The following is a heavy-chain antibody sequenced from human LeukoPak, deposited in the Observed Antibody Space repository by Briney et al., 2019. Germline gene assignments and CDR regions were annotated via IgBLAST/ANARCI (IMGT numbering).Heavy chain of an antibody. CDR2: INHNSGGT. D-gene: IGHD5/OR15-5a*01. Sequence: ASVKVSCKASGYTFTGYYMHWVRQAPGQGLEWMGWINHNSGGTNYAQKFQGRVTMTRDTSISTAYMELSRLRSDDTAVYYCAKYLYDFGFDPWGQGTLVTVSS. CDR1: GYTFTGYY. J-gene: IGHJ5*02. V-gene: IGHV1-2*02. CDR3: AKYLYDFGFDP.